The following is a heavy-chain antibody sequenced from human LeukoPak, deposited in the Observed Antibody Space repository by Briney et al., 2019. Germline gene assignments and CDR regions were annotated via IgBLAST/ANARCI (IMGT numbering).Heavy chain of an antibody. J-gene: IGHJ5*02. CDR2: INPNSGGT. CDR3: ATYYDFWSGYHPPYNWFDP. D-gene: IGHD3-3*01. V-gene: IGHV1-2*06. CDR1: GYTFTSYY. Sequence: ASVKVSCKASGYTFTSYYMHWVRQAPGQGLEWMGRINPNSGGTNYAQRFQGRVTMTRDTSISTAYMELSRLRSDDTAVYYCATYYDFWSGYHPPYNWFDPWGQGTLVTVSS.